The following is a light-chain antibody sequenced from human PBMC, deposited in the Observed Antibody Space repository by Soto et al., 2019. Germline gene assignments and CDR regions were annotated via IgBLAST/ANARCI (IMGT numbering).Light chain of an antibody. CDR1: SSNIGAGYD. CDR2: GNS. J-gene: IGLJ2*01. V-gene: IGLV1-40*01. Sequence: QPVLTQPPSVSGAPGQRVTISCTGSSSNIGAGYDVHWYQQLPGTAPKLLIYGNSNRPSGVPDRFSGSKSGTSASLAITGLQAEDEADYYCQSSDSSLSGGVFGGGTKLTVL. CDR3: QSSDSSLSGGV.